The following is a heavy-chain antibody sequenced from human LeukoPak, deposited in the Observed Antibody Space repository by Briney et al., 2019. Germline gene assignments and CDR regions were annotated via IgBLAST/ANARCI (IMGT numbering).Heavy chain of an antibody. CDR3: AKWDGDLYNYYYMDV. J-gene: IGHJ6*03. Sequence: PGGSLRLSCAASGSTFTFYAMSWVRQAPGKGLEWVSVISGSGGSTYYADSVKGRFTISRDNSKNTLYLQMDSLRAEDTAVYYCAKWDGDLYNYYYMDVWGKGTTVTVSS. CDR2: ISGSGGST. CDR1: GSTFTFYA. D-gene: IGHD4-17*01. V-gene: IGHV3-23*01.